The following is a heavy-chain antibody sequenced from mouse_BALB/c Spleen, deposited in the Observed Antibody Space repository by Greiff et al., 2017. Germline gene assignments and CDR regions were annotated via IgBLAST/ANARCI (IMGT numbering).Heavy chain of an antibody. CDR1: GYTFTSYW. D-gene: IGHD2-3*01. J-gene: IGHJ2*01. V-gene: IGHV1-69*02. CDR2: IDPSDSET. Sequence: VQLQQPGAELVKPGAPVKLSCKASGYTFTSYWMNWVKQRPGRGLEWIGRIDPSDSETHYNQKFKDKATLTVDKSSSTAYIQLSSLTSEDSAVYYCARGDDGDDWGQGTTLTVSS. CDR3: ARGDDGDD.